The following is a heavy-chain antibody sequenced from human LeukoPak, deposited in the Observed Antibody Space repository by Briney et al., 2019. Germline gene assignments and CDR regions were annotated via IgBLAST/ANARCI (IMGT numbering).Heavy chain of an antibody. D-gene: IGHD2-2*01. V-gene: IGHV3-21*01. CDR2: ISTSSRYI. CDR1: GFTFRRYS. Sequence: GGSLRLSCVASGFTFRRYSMNWVRQAPGKGLEWVSSISTSSRYIYYKDSVRGRFTISRDDAKNSLHLEMNSLRAEDTAVYYCARADCSSSTCYLRRSWFDPWGQGTLVTVSS. CDR3: ARADCSSSTCYLRRSWFDP. J-gene: IGHJ5*02.